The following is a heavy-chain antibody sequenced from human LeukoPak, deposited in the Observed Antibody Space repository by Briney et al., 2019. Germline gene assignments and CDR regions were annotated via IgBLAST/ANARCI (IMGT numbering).Heavy chain of an antibody. Sequence: SETLSLTCTVSGGSISSYYWSWIRQPAGKGLEWIGRIYTSGSTNYNPSLKSRVTMSVDTSKNQFSLKLSSVTAADTAVYYCARVHGSGSYSWFDPWGQGTLVTVSS. CDR2: IYTSGST. D-gene: IGHD3-10*01. CDR1: GGSISSYY. V-gene: IGHV4-4*07. CDR3: ARVHGSGSYSWFDP. J-gene: IGHJ5*02.